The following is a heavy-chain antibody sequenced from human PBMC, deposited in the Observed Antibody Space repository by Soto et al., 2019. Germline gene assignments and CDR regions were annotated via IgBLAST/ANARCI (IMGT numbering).Heavy chain of an antibody. CDR3: ARGPGYYFDY. CDR1: GFTFSRYA. Sequence: GGSLRLSCAASGFTFSRYAMHWVRQAPGKGLEYVSAISSNGGSTYYANSVKGRFTISRDNSKNTLYLQMGSLRAEDMAVYYCARGPGYYFDYWGQGTLVTAPQ. V-gene: IGHV3-64*01. J-gene: IGHJ4*02. CDR2: ISSNGGST.